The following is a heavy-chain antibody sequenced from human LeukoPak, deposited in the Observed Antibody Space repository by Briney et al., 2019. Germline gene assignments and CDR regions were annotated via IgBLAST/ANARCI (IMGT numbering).Heavy chain of an antibody. V-gene: IGHV3-7*01. CDR2: IKQDGSEK. CDR3: AGSGRLGASDI. Sequence: PGGSLRLSCAASGFTFKSHWMSWVRQAPGKGLEWVANIKQDGSEKYYVDSVKGRFTISRDNTENSLSLQMNSLRGEDTALYFCAGSGRLGASDIWGQGTMVTVSS. D-gene: IGHD3-10*01. J-gene: IGHJ3*02. CDR1: GFTFKSHW.